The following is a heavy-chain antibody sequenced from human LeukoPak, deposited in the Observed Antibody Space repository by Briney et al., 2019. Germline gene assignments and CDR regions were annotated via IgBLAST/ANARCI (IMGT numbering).Heavy chain of an antibody. CDR1: GFTVSSNY. CDR3: ARDSAYGGNRAFDI. J-gene: IGHJ3*02. D-gene: IGHD4-23*01. Sequence: PGGSLRLSCAASGFTVSSNYMSWVRQAPGKGLEWVSVIYSGGSTYYADSVKGRFTISRDNAKNSLYLQMSSLRAEDTAVYYCARDSAYGGNRAFDIWGQGTLVTVSS. CDR2: IYSGGST. V-gene: IGHV3-53*01.